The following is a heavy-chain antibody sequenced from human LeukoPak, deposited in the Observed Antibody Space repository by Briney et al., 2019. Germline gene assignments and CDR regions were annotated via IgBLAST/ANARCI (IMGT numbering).Heavy chain of an antibody. J-gene: IGHJ4*02. CDR3: ASSGYYSN. Sequence: ASVKVSCKASDYIFSTYAISWVRQAPGHGLEWMGWISSAGNTNYAPKFQDRATMTTDTSTSTAYMELRSLRSEDTAVYYCASSGYYSNWGQGTLVTVSS. D-gene: IGHD3-22*01. CDR1: DYIFSTYA. CDR2: ISSAGNT. V-gene: IGHV1-18*01.